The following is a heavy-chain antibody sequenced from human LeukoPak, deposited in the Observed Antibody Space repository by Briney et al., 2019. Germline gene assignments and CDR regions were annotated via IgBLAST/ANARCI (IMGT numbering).Heavy chain of an antibody. V-gene: IGHV3-23*01. CDR3: AKGTDYYYYGMDV. D-gene: IGHD1-1*01. CDR1: GFTGSSYT. Sequence: PGGSLGRSCAASGFTGSSYTISRVRQAPGKGLEWVSAISGSGGSTYYADSVKGRFTISRDNSKNTLYLQMNSLRAEDTAVYHCAKGTDYYYYGMDVWGQGTTVTVSS. CDR2: ISGSGGST. J-gene: IGHJ6*02.